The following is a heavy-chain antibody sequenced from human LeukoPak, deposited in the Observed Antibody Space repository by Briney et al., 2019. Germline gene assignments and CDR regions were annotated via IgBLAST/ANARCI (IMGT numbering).Heavy chain of an antibody. D-gene: IGHD3-16*01. CDR3: ARGAYYVDWFDP. V-gene: IGHV4-4*07. J-gene: IGHJ5*02. CDR1: GGSISSYY. Sequence: SETLSLTCTVSGGSISSYYWSWIRQPAGKGLERIGRIYSSGSINYNPSLNSRVTISVDKSKNQFSLKLGSVTAADTAVYYCARGAYYVDWFDPWGQGTLVTVSS. CDR2: IYSSGSI.